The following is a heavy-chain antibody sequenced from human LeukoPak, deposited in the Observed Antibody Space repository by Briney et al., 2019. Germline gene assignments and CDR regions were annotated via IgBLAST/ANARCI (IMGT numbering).Heavy chain of an antibody. CDR1: GFTFSSYS. V-gene: IGHV3-21*01. Sequence: PGGSLRLSCAASGFTFSSYSMNWVRQAPGKGLEWVSSISSSSSYIYYADSVKGRFTISRDNAKNSLYLQMNSLRAEDTAVYYCARVIFSGSSGPVDYWGQGTLVTVSS. J-gene: IGHJ4*02. D-gene: IGHD6-6*01. CDR2: ISSSSSYI. CDR3: ARVIFSGSSGPVDY.